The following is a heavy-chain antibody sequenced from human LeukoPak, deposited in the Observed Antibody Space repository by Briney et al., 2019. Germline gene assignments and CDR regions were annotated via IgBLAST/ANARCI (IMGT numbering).Heavy chain of an antibody. CDR1: GYTFTGYY. Sequence: ASVKVSCKASGYTFTGYYMHWVRQAPGQGLEWMGWINPNSGGTNYAQKFQGRITLIRDTSAATAYMELSSLRHDDLAVYYCARGRGTSGSNRDFYYYHYMDVWGKGTTVTVSS. CDR2: INPNSGGT. J-gene: IGHJ6*03. CDR3: ARGRGTSGSNRDFYYYHYMDV. D-gene: IGHD2-15*01. V-gene: IGHV1-2*02.